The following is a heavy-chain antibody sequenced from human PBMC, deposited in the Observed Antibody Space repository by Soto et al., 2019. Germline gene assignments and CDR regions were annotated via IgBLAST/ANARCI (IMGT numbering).Heavy chain of an antibody. CDR1: GYTVTTYY. V-gene: IGHV1-46*01. J-gene: IGHJ6*02. Sequence: ASVKVSCKASGYTVTTYYMHWVRQAPGQGLEWMGIINPSGGSTTYAQKFQDRVIMTRDTSTSTVYMELSSLRSEDTAVYYCARTGSGSTDSYYYGMDVWGQGTTVTVSS. D-gene: IGHD2-15*01. CDR2: INPSGGST. CDR3: ARTGSGSTDSYYYGMDV.